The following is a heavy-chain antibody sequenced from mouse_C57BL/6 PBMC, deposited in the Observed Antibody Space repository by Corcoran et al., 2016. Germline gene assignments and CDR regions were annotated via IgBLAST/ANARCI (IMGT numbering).Heavy chain of an antibody. CDR1: GYTFTDYY. V-gene: IGHV1-76*01. Sequence: QVQLKQSGAELVRPGASVKLSCKASGYTFTDYYINWVKQRPGQGLEWIARIYPGSGNTYYNEKFKGKATLTADKSSSTAYMELRSLTSEDSAVYFCARCDYGGAMDYWGQGTSVTVSS. D-gene: IGHD2-4*01. J-gene: IGHJ4*01. CDR2: IYPGSGNT. CDR3: ARCDYGGAMDY.